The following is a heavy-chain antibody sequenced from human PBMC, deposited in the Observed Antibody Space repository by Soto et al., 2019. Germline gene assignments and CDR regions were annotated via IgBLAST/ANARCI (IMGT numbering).Heavy chain of an antibody. D-gene: IGHD6-6*01. J-gene: IGHJ5*02. CDR2: IWYDGSNK. Sequence: GGSLRLSCAASGFTFSSYGMHWVRQAPGKGLEWVAVIWYDGSNKYYADSVKGRFTISRDNSKNTLYLQMNSLRAEDTAVYYCARDVPSIAARPGWFDPWGQGTLVTVS. CDR1: GFTFSSYG. V-gene: IGHV3-33*01. CDR3: ARDVPSIAARPGWFDP.